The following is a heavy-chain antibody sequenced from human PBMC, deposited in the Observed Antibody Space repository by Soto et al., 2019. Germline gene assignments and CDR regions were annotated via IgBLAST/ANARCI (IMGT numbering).Heavy chain of an antibody. CDR3: AREVGHGWFDP. Sequence: VKVSCKASGYTFPSSVMHWVRQAPGQSLEWMGWIIPIFGTANYAQKFQGRVTITADESTSTAYMELSSLRSEDAAVYYCAREVGHGWFDPWGQGTLVTVSS. CDR2: IIPIFGTA. V-gene: IGHV1-69*01. J-gene: IGHJ5*02. CDR1: GYTFPSSV.